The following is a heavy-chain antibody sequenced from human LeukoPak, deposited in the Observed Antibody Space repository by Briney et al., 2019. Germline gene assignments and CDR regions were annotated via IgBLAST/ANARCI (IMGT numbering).Heavy chain of an antibody. CDR2: INSDGSST. V-gene: IGHV3-74*01. CDR3: ARVSSSWSSYYYYYYYMDV. CDR1: GFTFSSYW. D-gene: IGHD6-13*01. Sequence: PGGSLRLSCAASGFTFSSYWMHWVRQAPGKGLVWVSRINSDGSSTSYADSVKGRFTISRDNAKNTLYLQMNSLRAEDTAVYYCARVSSSWSSYYYYYYYMDVWGKGTTVTISS. J-gene: IGHJ6*03.